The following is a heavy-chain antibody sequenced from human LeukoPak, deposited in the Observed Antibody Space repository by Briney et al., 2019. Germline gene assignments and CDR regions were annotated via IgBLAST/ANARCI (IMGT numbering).Heavy chain of an antibody. CDR3: ARDRRYDILTGYSYGMDV. CDR1: GFTLSRDS. V-gene: IGHV3-48*01. J-gene: IGHJ6*02. CDR2: ISHDSGIR. D-gene: IGHD3-9*01. Sequence: GGSLRLSCAASGFTLSRDSMNWVRQAPGKGLEWISYISHDSGIRYYADSVRGRFTISRDNAKNSLYLQMNSLRAEDTAVYYCARDRRYDILTGYSYGMDVWGQGTTVTVSS.